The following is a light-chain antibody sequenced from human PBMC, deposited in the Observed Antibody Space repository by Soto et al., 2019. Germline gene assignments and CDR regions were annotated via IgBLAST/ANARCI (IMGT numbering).Light chain of an antibody. Sequence: QSALTQPPSASGSPGQSVTISCTGTSSDVGGYNYVSWYQQHPGKAPKLMIYEVSKRPSGVPDRFSGSKSGNTASLTVSGLQAEDEADYYCSSYTIRSSVIFGGGTKLTVL. J-gene: IGLJ2*01. CDR3: SSYTIRSSVI. CDR2: EVS. V-gene: IGLV2-8*01. CDR1: SSDVGGYNY.